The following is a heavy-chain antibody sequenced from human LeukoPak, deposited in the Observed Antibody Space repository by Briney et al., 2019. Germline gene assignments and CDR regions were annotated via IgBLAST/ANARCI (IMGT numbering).Heavy chain of an antibody. CDR3: ARDKWEPRYAFDI. CDR2: IYYIGDT. J-gene: IGHJ3*02. D-gene: IGHD1-26*01. V-gene: IGHV4-39*07. Sequence: SETLSLTCTVSGASISTSRDYWGWIRQPPGKGLEWIGSIYYIGDTYYNPSLKSRVTMSLDMSKTQFSLKLSSVTAADTAVYYCARDKWEPRYAFDIWGQGTMVTVSS. CDR1: GASISTSRDY.